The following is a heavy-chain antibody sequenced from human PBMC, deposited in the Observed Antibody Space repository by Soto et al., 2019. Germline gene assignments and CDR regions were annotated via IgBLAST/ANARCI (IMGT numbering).Heavy chain of an antibody. CDR2: INHSGST. CDR3: ARGVTIFGVVIMRRFYGMDV. Sequence: LSLTCSVYGGSFSGYYWSWIRQPPGKGLEWIGEINHSGSTNYNPSLKSRVTISVDTSKNQFSLKLSSVTAADTAVYYCARGVTIFGVVIMRRFYGMDVWGQGTTVTVSS. V-gene: IGHV4-34*01. J-gene: IGHJ6*02. D-gene: IGHD3-3*01. CDR1: GGSFSGYY.